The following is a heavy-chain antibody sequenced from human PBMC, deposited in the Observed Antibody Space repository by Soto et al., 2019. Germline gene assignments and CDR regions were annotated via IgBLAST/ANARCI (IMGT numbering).Heavy chain of an antibody. D-gene: IGHD1-1*01. CDR2: INRRGTST. Sequence: GGSLRLPCAASGFTFRSYSMNWVRQAPGQGLEWVANINRRGTSTNYGDSVRGRFSTSRDNTRNSFYLNMDSLGVGDTATYYCVRGTPTPGLDIWGRGTTVTVSS. J-gene: IGHJ6*02. CDR3: VRGTPTPGLDI. V-gene: IGHV3-7*03. CDR1: GFTFRSYS.